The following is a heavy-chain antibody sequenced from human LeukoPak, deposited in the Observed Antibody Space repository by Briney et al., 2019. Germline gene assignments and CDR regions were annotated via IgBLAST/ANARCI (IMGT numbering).Heavy chain of an antibody. J-gene: IGHJ3*02. Sequence: SETLSLTCTVSGGSISSYYWSWIRQPPGKRLEWIGHIYYSGSTNYNPSLKSRVTISVDTSKNQFSLKLSSLTATDTAVYYCTRSETGDDTFDIWGQGTMVTVSS. D-gene: IGHD7-27*01. CDR2: IYYSGST. CDR1: GGSISSYY. CDR3: TRSETGDDTFDI. V-gene: IGHV4-59*08.